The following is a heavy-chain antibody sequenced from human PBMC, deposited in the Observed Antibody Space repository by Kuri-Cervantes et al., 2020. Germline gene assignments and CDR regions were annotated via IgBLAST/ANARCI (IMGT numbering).Heavy chain of an antibody. J-gene: IGHJ4*02. CDR1: GYTFTSYD. CDR2: ISAYNGNT. V-gene: IGHV1-18*01. D-gene: IGHD1-26*01. Sequence: ASVKVSCKASGYTFTSYDINWVRQATGQGLEWMGWISAYNGNTNYAQKLQGRVTMTTDTSTSTAYMELRSLRSDDTAVYYCAREDVELLPFDYWGQGTLVTVSS. CDR3: AREDVELLPFDY.